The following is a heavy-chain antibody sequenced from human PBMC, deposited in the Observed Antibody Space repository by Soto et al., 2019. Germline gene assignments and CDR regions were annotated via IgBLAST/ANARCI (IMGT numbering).Heavy chain of an antibody. D-gene: IGHD4-17*01. CDR2: ISSSSSTI. Sequence: EVQLVESGGGLVQPGGSLRLSCAASGFTFSSYSMNWVRQAPGKGLEWVSYISSSSSTIYYADSVKGRFTISRDNAKNSLYLQMNSLRAEDTAVHYCAGEADYLNWFDPWGQGTLVTVSS. V-gene: IGHV3-48*01. CDR3: AGEADYLNWFDP. CDR1: GFTFSSYS. J-gene: IGHJ5*02.